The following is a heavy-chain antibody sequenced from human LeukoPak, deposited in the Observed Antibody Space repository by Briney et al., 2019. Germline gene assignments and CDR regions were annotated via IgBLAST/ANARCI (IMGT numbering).Heavy chain of an antibody. D-gene: IGHD2-2*02. CDR2: IIPILGIA. CDR1: GYTFTGYY. V-gene: IGHV1-69*04. CDR3: ARDPAAISSFNWFDP. Sequence: ASVKVSCKASGYTFTGYYMHWVRQAPGQGLEWMGRIIPILGIANYAQKFQGRVTITADKSTSTAYMELSSLRSEDTAVYYCARDPAAISSFNWFDPWGQGTLVTVSS. J-gene: IGHJ5*02.